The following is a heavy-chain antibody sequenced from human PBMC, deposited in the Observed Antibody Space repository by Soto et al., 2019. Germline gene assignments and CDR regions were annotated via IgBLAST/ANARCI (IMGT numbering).Heavy chain of an antibody. CDR1: GFSFTDYT. J-gene: IGHJ6*03. Sequence: GGSLRLSCAASGFSFTDYTMNWVRQAPGEGLEWVSNITRSGSAKYYADSVKGRFTISRDNAKNSLYLQMNSLRAEDTAVYYCARGRHYDFWSGYLDYYYYMDVWGKGTTVTVSS. CDR3: ARGRHYDFWSGYLDYYYYMDV. CDR2: ITRSGSAK. D-gene: IGHD3-3*01. V-gene: IGHV3-48*04.